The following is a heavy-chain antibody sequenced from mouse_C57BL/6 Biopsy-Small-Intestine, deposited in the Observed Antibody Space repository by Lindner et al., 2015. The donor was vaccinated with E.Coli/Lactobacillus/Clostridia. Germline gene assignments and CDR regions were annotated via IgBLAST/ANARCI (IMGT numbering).Heavy chain of an antibody. CDR2: IYPGGGYT. V-gene: IGHV1-81*01. CDR1: GYTFTSYG. D-gene: IGHD2-5*01. CDR3: ARSNYDAMDY. Sequence: VQLQESGAELARPGASVKLSCKASGYTFTSYGISWVKQRTGQGLEWIGDIYPGGGYTNYNEKFKGKATLTADKSSSTAYMQFSSLTSEDSAIYYCARSNYDAMDYWGQGTSVTVSS. J-gene: IGHJ4*01.